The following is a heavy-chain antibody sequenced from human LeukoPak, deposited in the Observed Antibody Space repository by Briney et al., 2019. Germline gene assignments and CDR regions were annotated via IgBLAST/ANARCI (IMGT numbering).Heavy chain of an antibody. Sequence: SVKVSCKASGYTFTSYGISWVRQAPGQGLEWMGRIIPILGIANYAQKFQGRVTITADKSTSTAYMELSSLRSEDTAVYYCTRDQVNYGDQYYFDYWGQGTLVTVSS. V-gene: IGHV1-69*04. J-gene: IGHJ4*02. CDR3: TRDQVNYGDQYYFDY. CDR2: IIPILGIA. D-gene: IGHD4-17*01. CDR1: GYTFTSYG.